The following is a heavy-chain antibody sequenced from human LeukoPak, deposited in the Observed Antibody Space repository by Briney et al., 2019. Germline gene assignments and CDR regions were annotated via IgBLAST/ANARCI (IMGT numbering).Heavy chain of an antibody. J-gene: IGHJ4*01. CDR3: AKMTDARGRYGSGSH. CDR2: ITDSGVST. V-gene: IGHV3-23*01. Sequence: GGSLRLSCAASGFTFSSFAMSWVRQAPGKGLEWVSSITDSGVSTFYADSLLGRFTISRDNSKNTLYLQMKNLRAADTATYYCAKMTDARGRYGSGSHWGQGTLVAVPS. D-gene: IGHD3-10*01. CDR1: GFTFSSFA.